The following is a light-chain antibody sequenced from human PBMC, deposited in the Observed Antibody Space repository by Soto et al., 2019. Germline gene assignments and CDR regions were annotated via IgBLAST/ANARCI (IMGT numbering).Light chain of an antibody. CDR3: QLYGISPH. Sequence: EIVLTQSPATLSLSPGERATLSCRASQSVSTYLTWYQQKPGQAPRLLIYDASTRATGIPARFSGSGSGTDFTLTISSLQSEDFAVYYCQLYGISPHFGQGTRLEIK. J-gene: IGKJ5*01. V-gene: IGKV3-11*01. CDR2: DAS. CDR1: QSVSTY.